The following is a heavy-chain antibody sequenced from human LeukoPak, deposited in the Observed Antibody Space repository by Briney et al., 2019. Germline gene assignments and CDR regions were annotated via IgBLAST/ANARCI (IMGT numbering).Heavy chain of an antibody. CDR3: ARGGKLPNHWSWFDP. CDR1: GGSISSGLYS. J-gene: IGHJ5*02. D-gene: IGHD3-10*01. CDR2: IYHTGST. V-gene: IGHV4-30-2*01. Sequence: SETLSLTCDVSGGSISSGLYSWSWIRQPLGKGLEWIVYIYHTGSTYYNPSLKSRVTISVDTSKNQFSLRLSSVTAADTAVYYCARGGKLPNHWSWFDPWGQGTLVTVSS.